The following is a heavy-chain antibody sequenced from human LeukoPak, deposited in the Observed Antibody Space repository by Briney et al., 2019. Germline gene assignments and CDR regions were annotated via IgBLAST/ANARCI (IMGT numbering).Heavy chain of an antibody. CDR3: VRRGGSDGWGAFDI. V-gene: IGHV3-23*01. CDR2: IRQSGDIT. J-gene: IGHJ3*02. Sequence: AGSLRLSCAASEFTFSNYVMNWVRHAPGQGQEWVSSIRQSGDITYYADSVKGRFTISRDNSKNTLSLQMNSLSREDTAIYYCVRRGGSDGWGAFDIWGQGTVVTVSS. CDR1: EFTFSNYV. D-gene: IGHD5-24*01.